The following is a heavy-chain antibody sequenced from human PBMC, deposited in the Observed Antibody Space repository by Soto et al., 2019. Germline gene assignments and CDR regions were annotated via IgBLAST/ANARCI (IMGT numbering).Heavy chain of an antibody. CDR1: GFTVSSNY. J-gene: IGHJ6*03. CDR3: ARAGVISAGTNYYYYYYMDV. Sequence: GGSLRLSCAASGFTVSSNYMSWVRQAPGKGLEWVSVIYSGGSTYYADSVKGRFTISRDNSKNTLYLQMNSLRAEDTAVYYFARAGVISAGTNYYYYYYMDVWGKGTTVTVSS. V-gene: IGHV3-66*01. CDR2: IYSGGST. D-gene: IGHD1-1*01.